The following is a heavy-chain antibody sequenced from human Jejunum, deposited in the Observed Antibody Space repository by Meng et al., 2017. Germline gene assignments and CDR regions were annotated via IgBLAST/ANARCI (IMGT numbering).Heavy chain of an antibody. Sequence: QLQLQESGPGLVKPSETLPLSCTVSGGSLSSGSPYWGWLRQPPGKGLECIGSIYYSGSTYYNPSLKSRVTISVDTSKNQFSLKLSSVTAADTAVYYCARHDLFTIWGQGTLVTVSS. D-gene: IGHD3-10*01. V-gene: IGHV4-39*01. CDR2: IYYSGST. CDR3: ARHDLFTI. J-gene: IGHJ4*02. CDR1: GGSLSSGSPY.